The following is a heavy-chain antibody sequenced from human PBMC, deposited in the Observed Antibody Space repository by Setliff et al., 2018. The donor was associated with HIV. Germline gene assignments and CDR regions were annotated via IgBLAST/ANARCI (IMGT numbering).Heavy chain of an antibody. V-gene: IGHV4-59*12. CDR1: GGSISSYY. Sequence: PPETLSLTCTVSGGSISSYYWSWIRQPPGKGLEWIGYIYYSGSTNYNPSLRSRVTISVDTSKNHFSLRLSSVTAADPAVYYCARESVYTGGWGYGATYNYYMDVWGKGTTVTVSS. J-gene: IGHJ6*03. CDR2: IYYSGST. CDR3: ARESVYTGGWGYGATYNYYMDV. D-gene: IGHD6-19*01.